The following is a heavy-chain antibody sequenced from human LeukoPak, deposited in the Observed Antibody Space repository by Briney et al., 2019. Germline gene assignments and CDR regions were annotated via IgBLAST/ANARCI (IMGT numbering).Heavy chain of an antibody. V-gene: IGHV3-21*01. CDR1: GFTFSSYS. J-gene: IGHJ4*02. D-gene: IGHD6-19*01. CDR3: ARDGTSSGWYDY. CDR2: ISSSCSYI. Sequence: PGGSLRLSSAASGFTFSSYSMNWVRQAPGKGLEWVSSISSSCSYIYYADSVKCRFTISSDNAKNSLYLQMNSLRAEDTAVYYCARDGTSSGWYDYWGQGTLVTVSS.